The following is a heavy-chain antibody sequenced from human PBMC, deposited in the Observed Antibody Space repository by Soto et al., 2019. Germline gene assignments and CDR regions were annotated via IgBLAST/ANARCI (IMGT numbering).Heavy chain of an antibody. CDR3: AHSAVQQQLVPYFDY. Sequence: QITLKESGPTLVKPTQTLTLTCTFSGFSLSTSGVGVGWIRQPPGKALEWLALIYWDDDKRYSPSLKSRLTLTNATPKNQAVLTMTNMDPLDTAPYYCAHSAVQQQLVPYFDYWGQGTLVTVSS. CDR2: IYWDDDK. D-gene: IGHD6-13*01. CDR1: GFSLSTSGVG. V-gene: IGHV2-5*02. J-gene: IGHJ4*02.